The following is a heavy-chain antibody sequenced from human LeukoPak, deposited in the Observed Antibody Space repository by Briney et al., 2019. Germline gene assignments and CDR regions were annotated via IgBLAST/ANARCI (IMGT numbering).Heavy chain of an antibody. J-gene: IGHJ4*02. CDR1: GGTYSSFA. V-gene: IGHV1-69*13. D-gene: IGHD3-22*01. CDR3: ASNYYDSSGYLPDY. Sequence: ASVKVSCKASGGTYSSFAISWVRQAPGQGLEWMGGIIPIFGTANYAQKFQGRVTITADESTSTAYMELSSLRSEGTAVYYCASNYYDSSGYLPDYWGQGTLVTVSS. CDR2: IIPIFGTA.